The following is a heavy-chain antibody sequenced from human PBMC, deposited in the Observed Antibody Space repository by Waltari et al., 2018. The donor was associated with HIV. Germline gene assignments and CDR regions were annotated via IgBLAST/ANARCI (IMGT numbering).Heavy chain of an antibody. CDR1: GFTFSFRIYT. J-gene: IGHJ3*02. V-gene: IGHV3-21*02. Sequence: QLVESGGGQVQPGGSLRLSCGASGFTFSFRIYTVNWVRQAPGKGLEWVSSISRSGSFIYSADAVKGRFTISRDNAKNSLYLQMNSLRTEDTAVYYCAREDYSGYVGHGFDIWGQGTMVTVSS. CDR2: ISRSGSFI. D-gene: IGHD4-4*01. CDR3: AREDYSGYVGHGFDI.